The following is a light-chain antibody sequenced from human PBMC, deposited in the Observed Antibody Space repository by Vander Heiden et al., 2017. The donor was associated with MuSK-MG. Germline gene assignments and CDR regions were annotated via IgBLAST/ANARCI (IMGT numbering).Light chain of an antibody. CDR2: DAS. CDR1: QGIGSA. V-gene: IGKV1-13*02. J-gene: IGKJ5*01. CDR3: QQVKSYPTT. Sequence: AIQLTQSPSSLSASVGDRVTITCRASQGIGSALAWYQQKPGKAPNLLIYDASSLESGVPSRFSGSGSGTDFTLTISSLQPEDFATYYCQQVKSYPTTFGQGTRLELK.